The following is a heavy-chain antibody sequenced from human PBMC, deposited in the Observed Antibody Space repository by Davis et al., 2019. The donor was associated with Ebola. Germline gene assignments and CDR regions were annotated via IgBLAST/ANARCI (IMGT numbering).Heavy chain of an antibody. D-gene: IGHD1-20*01. CDR3: ASLRRTITGMDDGFDI. V-gene: IGHV5-51*01. CDR2: IYPGDSDT. Sequence: PGGSLRLSCKGSGYDFSDYWIGWVRPMPGNGLDWMRIIYPGDSDTTYSPSFRGQVSISADESIRTAYLQWSSLKASDTAMYYCASLRRTITGMDDGFDIWGQGTMVTVSS. J-gene: IGHJ3*02. CDR1: GYDFSDYW.